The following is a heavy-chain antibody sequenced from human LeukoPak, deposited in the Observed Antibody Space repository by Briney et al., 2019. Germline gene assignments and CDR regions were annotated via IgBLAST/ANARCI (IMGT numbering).Heavy chain of an antibody. CDR2: IYYSGST. Sequence: PGGSLRLSCAASGFTFSSYSMNWVRQPPGKGLEWIGNIYYSGSTYYNPSLKSRVTISLDTSKNQFSLKLSSVTAADTAVYYCARHVWYPGAIDIWGQGTMVTVSS. CDR1: GFTFSSYSMN. V-gene: IGHV4-39*01. CDR3: ARHVWYPGAIDI. D-gene: IGHD2-2*02. J-gene: IGHJ3*02.